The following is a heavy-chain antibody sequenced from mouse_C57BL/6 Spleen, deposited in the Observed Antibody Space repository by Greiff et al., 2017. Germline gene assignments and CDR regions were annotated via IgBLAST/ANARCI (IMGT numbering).Heavy chain of an antibody. CDR1: GFTFSDYG. CDR3: AHYYGSSWVFAY. Sequence: EVKLVESGGGLVKPGGSLKLSCAASGFTFSDYGMHWVRQAPEKGLEWVAYISSGSSTIYYADTMKGRFTISRDKAKNTLFLQMTSLGSEDTAMYYCAHYYGSSWVFAYWGQGTLVTVSA. V-gene: IGHV5-17*01. CDR2: ISSGSSTI. D-gene: IGHD1-1*01. J-gene: IGHJ3*01.